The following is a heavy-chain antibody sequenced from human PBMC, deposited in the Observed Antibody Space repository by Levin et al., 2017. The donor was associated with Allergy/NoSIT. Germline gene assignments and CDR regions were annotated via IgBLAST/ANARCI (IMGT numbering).Heavy chain of an antibody. J-gene: IGHJ4*02. CDR1: GFSLTTSAMC. Sequence: SGPTLVKPTQTLTLTCTFSGFSLTTSAMCVSWIRQPPGKALEWLARIDWDDDKYYSTSLKTRLSISKDTSKNQVVLTMTNMDPVDTATYYCARSSPGGFSYGHHFDHWGQGTLVAVSS. D-gene: IGHD5-18*01. CDR2: IDWDDDK. V-gene: IGHV2-70*11. CDR3: ARSSPGGFSYGHHFDH.